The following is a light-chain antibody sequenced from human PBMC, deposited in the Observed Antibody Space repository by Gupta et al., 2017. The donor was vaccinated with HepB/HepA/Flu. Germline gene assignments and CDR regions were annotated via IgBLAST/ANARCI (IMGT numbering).Light chain of an antibody. V-gene: IGLV2-23*02. Sequence: QPALTQPASVSGSPGQSITISCTGTSSDVGSYNLVSWYHQHPGKAPKLIIDKVSKRPSGFYKRFCGSKSDNTASLTISGLQAEDEAYYYCCSYAGSNTVVFGGGTKLTVL. CDR1: SSDVGSYNL. CDR3: CSYAGSNTVV. J-gene: IGLJ2*01. CDR2: KVS.